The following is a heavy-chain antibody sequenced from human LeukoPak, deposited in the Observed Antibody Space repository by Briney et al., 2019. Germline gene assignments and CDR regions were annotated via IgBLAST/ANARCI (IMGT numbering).Heavy chain of an antibody. CDR1: GGSIGSYY. Sequence: PSETLSLTCTVSGGSIGSYYWSWIRQPPGKGLEWIGYIYYSGSTNYNPSLKSRVTISVDTSKNQFSLKLSSVTAADTAVYYCARETELPLSGSVFDYWGQGTLVTVSS. J-gene: IGHJ4*02. CDR2: IYYSGST. D-gene: IGHD7-27*01. V-gene: IGHV4-59*01. CDR3: ARETELPLSGSVFDY.